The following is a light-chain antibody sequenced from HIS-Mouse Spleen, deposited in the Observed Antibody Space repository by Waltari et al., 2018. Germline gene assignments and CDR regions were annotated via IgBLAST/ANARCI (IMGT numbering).Light chain of an antibody. CDR1: QGISSA. CDR3: QQFNSYPALT. Sequence: AIQLTQSPSSLSASVGDRVTITCRASQGISSALAWYQQKPGKAPKLLIYDASSLESGVPSRFSGSGSATDFTLTISSLQPEDFATYYCQQFNSYPALTFGGGTKVEIK. J-gene: IGKJ4*01. CDR2: DAS. V-gene: IGKV1-13*02.